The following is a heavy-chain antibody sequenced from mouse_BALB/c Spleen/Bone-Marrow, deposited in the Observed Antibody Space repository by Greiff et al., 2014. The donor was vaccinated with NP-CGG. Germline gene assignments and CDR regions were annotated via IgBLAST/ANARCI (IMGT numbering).Heavy chain of an antibody. J-gene: IGHJ4*01. D-gene: IGHD4-1*01. V-gene: IGHV5-15*02. CDR3: ARSNWDYSMDY. CDR2: ISNLAYSI. CDR1: GFTFSDYG. Sequence: DVKLVESGGGLVQPGGSRKLSCAASGFTFSDYGMAWVRQAPGKGPEWIAFISNLAYSIYYADTVTGRFTISRENAKNTLYLEMSRLRSEDTATYYCARSNWDYSMDYWGQGTSVTVSS.